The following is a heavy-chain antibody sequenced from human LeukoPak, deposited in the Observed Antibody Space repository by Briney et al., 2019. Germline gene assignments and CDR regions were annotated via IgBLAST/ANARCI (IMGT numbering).Heavy chain of an antibody. J-gene: IGHJ4*02. CDR3: AKDAVEYSTEPDFDY. CDR1: GYTFTSYD. Sequence: SVKVSCKASGYTFTSYDISWVRQAPGQGLEWMGGIIPIFGTANYAQKFQGRVTITADESTSTAYMELSSLRSEDTAVYYCAKDAVEYSTEPDFDYWGQGTLVTVSS. D-gene: IGHD2/OR15-2a*01. CDR2: IIPIFGTA. V-gene: IGHV1-69*13.